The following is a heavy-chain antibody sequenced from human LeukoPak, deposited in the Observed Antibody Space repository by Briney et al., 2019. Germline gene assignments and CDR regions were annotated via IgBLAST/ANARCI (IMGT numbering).Heavy chain of an antibody. CDR1: GGSFSGYY. V-gene: IGHV4-34*01. CDR2: INHSGST. D-gene: IGHD6-19*01. CDR3: ARDRSGYSSGWYGGFDP. Sequence: SETLSLTCAVYGGSFSGYYWSWIRQPPGKGLEWIGEINHSGSTNYNPSLKSRVTISVDTSKNQFSLKLSSVTAADTAVYYCARDRSGYSSGWYGGFDPWGQGTLVTVSS. J-gene: IGHJ5*02.